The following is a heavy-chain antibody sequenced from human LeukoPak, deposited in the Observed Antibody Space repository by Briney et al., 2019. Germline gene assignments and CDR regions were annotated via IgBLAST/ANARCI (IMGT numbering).Heavy chain of an antibody. CDR3: ATGYDYGDYGDY. V-gene: IGHV1-24*01. CDR1: GYTLTELS. D-gene: IGHD4-17*01. Sequence: ASVKVSCKVSGYTLTELSMHWVRQAPGKGLEWMGGFDPEDGETIYAQKFQGRVTMTEDTSTDTAYMELSSLRSEDTAVYYCATGYDYGDYGDYWGQGTLVTVPS. CDR2: FDPEDGET. J-gene: IGHJ4*02.